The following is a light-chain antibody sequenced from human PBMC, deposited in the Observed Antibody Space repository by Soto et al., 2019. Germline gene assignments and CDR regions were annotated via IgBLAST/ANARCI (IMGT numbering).Light chain of an antibody. CDR1: SSDVGSSNL. J-gene: IGLJ1*01. Sequence: QSALTQPASVSASPGQSITISCTGTSSDVGSSNLVSWYQHHPGKAPKLIIYEGSRRPSGVSGRFSGSKSGNTASLTISVLQADDEADYYCCSFVRXITFYAFGTGTKVTVL. V-gene: IGLV2-23*01. CDR2: EGS. CDR3: CSFVRXITFYA.